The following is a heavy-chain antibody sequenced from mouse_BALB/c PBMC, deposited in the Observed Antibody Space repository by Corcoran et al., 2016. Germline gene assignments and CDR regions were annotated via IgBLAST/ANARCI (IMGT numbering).Heavy chain of an antibody. CDR1: GYTFTNYG. CDR2: INTYTGEP. D-gene: IGHD1-1*01. J-gene: IGHJ2*01. CDR3: AIYYGSSCVRYFDY. V-gene: IGHV9-1*02. Sequence: QIQLVQSGPELKKPGETVKISCKASGYTFTNYGMNWVKQAPGKGLKWMGWINTYTGEPTYADDFKGRFAFSLETSASTAYLQINNLKNEDMATYFCAIYYGSSCVRYFDYWGQGTTLTVSS.